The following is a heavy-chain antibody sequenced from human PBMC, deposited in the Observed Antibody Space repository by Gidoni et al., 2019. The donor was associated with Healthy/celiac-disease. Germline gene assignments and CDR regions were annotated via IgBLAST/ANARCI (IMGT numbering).Heavy chain of an antibody. CDR2: ISSSSSYI. CDR3: ARDIYSGSLGYFDY. Sequence: EVQLVESGGGLVKPGGSLSLSCAASGFTFSSYSMNLVRQAPGKGLEWVSSISSSSSYIYYADSVKGRFTISRDNAKNSLYLQMNSLRAEDTAVYYCARDIYSGSLGYFDYWGQGTLVTVSS. J-gene: IGHJ4*02. CDR1: GFTFSSYS. V-gene: IGHV3-21*01. D-gene: IGHD5-12*01.